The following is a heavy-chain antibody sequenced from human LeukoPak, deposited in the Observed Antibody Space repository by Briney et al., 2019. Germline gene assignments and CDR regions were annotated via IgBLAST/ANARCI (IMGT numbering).Heavy chain of an antibody. CDR3: ARAAVRGGYNWFDP. D-gene: IGHD3-10*01. CDR2: IDQDGTVK. J-gene: IGHJ5*02. CDR1: GFTFTNYW. V-gene: IGHV3-7*03. Sequence: GGSLILSCAASGFTFTNYWMSWVRQAPGKGLEWVANIDQDGTVKQYVDSAKGRFTISRDSAKNSLYLQMNSLRAEDTAVYYCARAAVRGGYNWFDPWGQGTLVTVSS.